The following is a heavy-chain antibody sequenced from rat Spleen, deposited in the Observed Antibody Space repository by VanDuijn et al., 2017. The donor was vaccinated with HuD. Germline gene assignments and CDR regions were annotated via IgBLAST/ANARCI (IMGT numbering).Heavy chain of an antibody. D-gene: IGHD1-4*01. V-gene: IGHV5-17*01. Sequence: EVQLVESGGGLVQPGRSLKFSCAASGFTFSDYAMAWVRQAPKKGLEWVASISPSGGSTYYRDSVKGRFTISRDNAKNTLYLQMDSLRSEDTATYYCARETGYNSYFDYWGQGVMVTVSS. CDR1: GFTFSDYA. J-gene: IGHJ2*01. CDR2: ISPSGGST. CDR3: ARETGYNSYFDY.